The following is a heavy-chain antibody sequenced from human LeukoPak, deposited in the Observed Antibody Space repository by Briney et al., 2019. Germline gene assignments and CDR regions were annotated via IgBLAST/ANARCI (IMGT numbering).Heavy chain of an antibody. CDR1: GFTFSSYG. CDR2: ISYDGSNK. V-gene: IGHV3-30*18. CDR3: AKDRPWFY. Sequence: GGSLRLSCAASGFTFSSYGTHWVRQAPGKGLEWVAVISYDGSNKYYADSVKGRFTISRDNSKNTLYLQMNSLRAEDTAVYYCAKDRPWFYWGQGTLVTVSS. D-gene: IGHD3-10*01. J-gene: IGHJ4*02.